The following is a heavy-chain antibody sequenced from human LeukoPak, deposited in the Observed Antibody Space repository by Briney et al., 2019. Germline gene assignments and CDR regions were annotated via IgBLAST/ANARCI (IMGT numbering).Heavy chain of an antibody. J-gene: IGHJ5*02. CDR1: GGSTSSSRYY. V-gene: IGHV4-39*07. Sequence: SEALRDTRILPGGSTSSSRYYTGWIRHHPRKGLEWLGSGYFRVSTYKNPSLKSGVTISVDTSKNQFSLKLSSVTAADTAVYSCARSIAVADFRFDPWGQGTLVTVSS. CDR3: ARSIAVADFRFDP. D-gene: IGHD6-19*01. CDR2: GYFRVST.